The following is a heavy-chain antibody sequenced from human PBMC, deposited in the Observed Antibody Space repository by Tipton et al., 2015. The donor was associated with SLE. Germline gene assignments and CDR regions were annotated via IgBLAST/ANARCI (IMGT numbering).Heavy chain of an antibody. CDR1: GGSISSSSYY. D-gene: IGHD3-3*01. V-gene: IGHV4-39*01. Sequence: PGLVKPSETLSLTCTVSGGSISSSSYYWGWIRQPPGKGLEWIGSIYYSGSTYYNPSLKSRVTISVDTSKNQFSLKLSSVTAADTAVYYCARQDRVWSAYVHHYYFYGMDVWGQGTTVTVSS. CDR2: IYYSGST. J-gene: IGHJ6*02. CDR3: ARQDRVWSAYVHHYYFYGMDV.